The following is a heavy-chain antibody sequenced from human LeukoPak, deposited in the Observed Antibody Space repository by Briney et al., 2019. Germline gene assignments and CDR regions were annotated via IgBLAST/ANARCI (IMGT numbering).Heavy chain of an antibody. V-gene: IGHV3-21*01. CDR2: ISSRSSYI. Sequence: GGSLRLSCAASGFTFSSYSMNWVRQAPGKGLEWVSSISSRSSYIYYADSVKGRFTISRDDAKNSLYLQMNSLRDEDAAVYYCASSGYSYGPAAYYFDYWGQGTPLTVSS. CDR3: ASSGYSYGPAAYYFDY. D-gene: IGHD5-18*01. J-gene: IGHJ4*02. CDR1: GFTFSSYS.